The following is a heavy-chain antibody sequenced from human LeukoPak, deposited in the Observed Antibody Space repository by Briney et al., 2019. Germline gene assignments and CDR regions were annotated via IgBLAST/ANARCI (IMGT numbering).Heavy chain of an antibody. CDR2: IYYSGST. D-gene: IGHD3-22*01. V-gene: IGHV4-59*01. CDR3: ARGKVTDYYDSSGYGRLFDY. CDR1: GGSISSYY. Sequence: SETLSLTCTVSGGSISSYYWSWIRQPPGKGLEWIGYIYYSGSTNYNPSLKSRVTISVDTSKNQFSLKLSSVTAADTAVYYCARGKVTDYYDSSGYGRLFDYWGQGTLVTVSS. J-gene: IGHJ4*02.